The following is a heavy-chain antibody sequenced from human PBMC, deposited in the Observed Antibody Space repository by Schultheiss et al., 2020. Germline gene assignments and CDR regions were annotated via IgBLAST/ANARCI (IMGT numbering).Heavy chain of an antibody. V-gene: IGHV3-74*01. D-gene: IGHD3-10*01. CDR3: AGSRGANWFDP. Sequence: GESLKISCAASGFTFSTYWMHWVRQAPGKGPVWVSRINSDGTITTNADSVKGRFTISRDNAKNTLYLQMNSLRAEDTAVYYCAGSRGANWFDPWGQGTLVTGSS. J-gene: IGHJ5*02. CDR2: INSDGTIT. CDR1: GFTFSTYW.